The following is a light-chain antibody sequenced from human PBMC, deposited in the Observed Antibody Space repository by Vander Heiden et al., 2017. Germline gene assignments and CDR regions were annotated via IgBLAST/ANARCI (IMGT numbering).Light chain of an antibody. CDR2: DVS. V-gene: IGLV2-14*01. CDR3: SSYTTSSTLV. J-gene: IGLJ1*01. CDR1: SSDVGGYNY. Sequence: QSALTQPVSVSGSPGLSITVSCTGTSSDVGGYNYVSWYQQQPGKAPKLMIYDVSNRPSGVSDRFSGSKSGNTASLTISGLQAEDEADYYCSSYTTSSTLVFGTGTKVTVL.